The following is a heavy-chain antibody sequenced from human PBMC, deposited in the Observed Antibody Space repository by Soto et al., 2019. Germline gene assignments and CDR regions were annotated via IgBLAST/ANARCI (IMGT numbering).Heavy chain of an antibody. V-gene: IGHV2-5*02. CDR1: GFSLSTSGVG. CDR2: IYWDDDK. J-gene: IGHJ5*02. CDR3: AYRQEYRGSWNSGWFDP. Sequence: QITLKESGPTLVIPAQTLTLTCTFSGFSLSTSGVGVGWIRQPPGKALEWLALIYWDDDKRYNPSLKTRLTITKHTSKNQVVLTMTNMDPVDTATYYCAYRQEYRGSWNSGWFDPWGQGTLVTVSS. D-gene: IGHD6-13*01.